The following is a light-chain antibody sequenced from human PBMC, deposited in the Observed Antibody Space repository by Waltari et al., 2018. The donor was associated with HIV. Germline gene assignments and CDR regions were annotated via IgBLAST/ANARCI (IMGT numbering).Light chain of an antibody. CDR1: QTLSIN. Sequence: EIVITQSPATLSVSPGERATLSCRASQTLSINLAWYQQKPGQAPRLLIFSTSTRATGVPARFSGSGSGTEFTLTINSLQSEDFALYYCQQYNNWPLTFGGGTKVEIK. CDR3: QQYNNWPLT. J-gene: IGKJ4*01. CDR2: STS. V-gene: IGKV3-15*01.